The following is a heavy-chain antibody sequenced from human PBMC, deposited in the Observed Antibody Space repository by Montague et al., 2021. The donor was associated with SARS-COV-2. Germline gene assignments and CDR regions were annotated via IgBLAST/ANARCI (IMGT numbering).Heavy chain of an antibody. J-gene: IGHJ2*01. V-gene: IGHV4-39*01. Sequence: SETLSLTCTVSGVSISRSSYYWGWIRQPPGKGLEWIGNIYSDGNSYHNPSLKGRVTTSVDTSKSQFSLKLSSVTAADTAAYYCARQVGCCSGVNCYISWYFDPWGRGTLVTVSS. CDR1: GVSISRSSYY. CDR3: ARQVGCCSGVNCYISWYFDP. CDR2: IYSDGNS. D-gene: IGHD2-15*01.